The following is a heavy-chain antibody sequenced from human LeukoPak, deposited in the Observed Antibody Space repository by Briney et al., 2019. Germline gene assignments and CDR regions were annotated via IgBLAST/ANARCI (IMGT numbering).Heavy chain of an antibody. V-gene: IGHV3-7*01. Sequence: GGSLRLSCAASGFTFSNYWMNWVRQAPGKGLEWVANIKQDGSEKYYVDSVKGRFTISRENAWNSLYLQMNSLRAEDTAVYYCARDPEGFDIWGQGTMVTVSS. CDR1: GFTFSNYW. CDR2: IKQDGSEK. D-gene: IGHD1-14*01. CDR3: ARDPEGFDI. J-gene: IGHJ3*02.